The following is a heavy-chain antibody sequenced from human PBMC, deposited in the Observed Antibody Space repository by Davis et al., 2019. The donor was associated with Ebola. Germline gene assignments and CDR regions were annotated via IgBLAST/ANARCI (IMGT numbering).Heavy chain of an antibody. D-gene: IGHD3-16*01. CDR2: ISAYNGNT. V-gene: IGHV1-18*01. CDR3: ARVRSFVFVY. Sequence: ASVKVSCKASGYTFTSYGITWVRQAPGHGLEWMGWISAYNGNTNYAQKFQGRVTMTTETSTSTAYMELRSLRSDDTAVYYCARVRSFVFVYWGQGTLVTVSS. CDR1: GYTFTSYG. J-gene: IGHJ4*02.